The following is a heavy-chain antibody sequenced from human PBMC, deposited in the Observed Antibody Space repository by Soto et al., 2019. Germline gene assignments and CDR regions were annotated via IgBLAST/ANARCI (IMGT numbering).Heavy chain of an antibody. CDR1: GGTFSSYA. V-gene: IGHV1-69*13. D-gene: IGHD6-13*01. CDR3: ARGIAAAGTVDALRYYYGMDG. J-gene: IGHJ6*02. Sequence: SVKVSCKASGGTFSSYAISWVRQAPGQGLEWMGGIIPIFGTANYAQKFQGRVTITADESTSTAYMELSSLRSEDTAVYYCARGIAAAGTVDALRYYYGMDGWGHGTTVTVSS. CDR2: IIPIFGTA.